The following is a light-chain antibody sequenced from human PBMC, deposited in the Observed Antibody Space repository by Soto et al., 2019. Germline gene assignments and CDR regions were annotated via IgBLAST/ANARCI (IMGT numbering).Light chain of an antibody. CDR3: QQSYSTLWT. CDR2: AAS. CDR1: QSISSY. V-gene: IGKV1-39*01. J-gene: IGKJ1*01. Sequence: DIQMTQSPSSLSASVADRATITCRASQSISSYLNWYQQKPGKAPKLLIYAASSLQSGVPSRFSGSGYGTDFTLTISSLQPEDFATYYCQQSYSTLWTFGQGTKVDIK.